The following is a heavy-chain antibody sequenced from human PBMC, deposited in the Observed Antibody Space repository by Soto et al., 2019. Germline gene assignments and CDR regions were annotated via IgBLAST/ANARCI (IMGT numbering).Heavy chain of an antibody. D-gene: IGHD6-19*01. J-gene: IGHJ4*02. CDR3: ARLDEIAVAGTV. CDR2: IKQDGSEK. V-gene: IGHV3-7*01. CDR1: GLTFSSYW. Sequence: GGSLRLSCAASGLTFSSYWMSWVRQAPGKGLEWVANIKQDGSEKYYVDSVKGRFTISRDNAKNSLYLQMNSLRAEDTAVYYCARLDEIAVAGTVWGQGTLVTVSS.